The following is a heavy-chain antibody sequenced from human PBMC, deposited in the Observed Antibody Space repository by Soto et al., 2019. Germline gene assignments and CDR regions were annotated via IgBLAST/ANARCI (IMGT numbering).Heavy chain of an antibody. Sequence: GGSLRLSCAASGFTFSSYSMNWVRQAPGKGLEWVSSISSSSSYIYYADSVKGRFTISRDNAKNSLYLQMNSLRAEDTAVYYCARALPGPYCTNGVCYMRWFDPWGQGTLVTVSS. CDR3: ARALPGPYCTNGVCYMRWFDP. V-gene: IGHV3-21*01. J-gene: IGHJ5*02. CDR2: ISSSSSYI. D-gene: IGHD2-8*01. CDR1: GFTFSSYS.